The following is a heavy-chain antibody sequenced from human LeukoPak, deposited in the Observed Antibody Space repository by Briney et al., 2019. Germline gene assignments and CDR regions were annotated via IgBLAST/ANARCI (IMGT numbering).Heavy chain of an antibody. J-gene: IGHJ4*02. V-gene: IGHV1-18*01. CDR1: GYTFTNYG. D-gene: IGHD2-2*01. Sequence: SVKVSCKASGYTFTNYGIAWVRQAPGQGLEWMGWISAYNGNTNYAQKVQGRVTMTADTSTSASTSAAYMELRSLTSDDTAVYYCAGVGSYCTSTSCFDYWGQGTLVTVSS. CDR2: ISAYNGNT. CDR3: AGVGSYCTSTSCFDY.